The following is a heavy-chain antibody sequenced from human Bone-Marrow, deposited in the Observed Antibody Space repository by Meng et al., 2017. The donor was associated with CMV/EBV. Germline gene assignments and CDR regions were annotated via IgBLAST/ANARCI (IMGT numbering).Heavy chain of an antibody. CDR2: IYYNGMT. V-gene: IGHV4-59*01. J-gene: IGHJ4*02. Sequence: SETLSLTCTVSGGSISGYYWTWVRQPPGKGLEWIGFIYYNGMTNYNPSLKSRVTISIDSSKNQFSLTLSSVTTADTAVYYCARGGYYYDSSANQGEFDYWGQGTLVTASS. D-gene: IGHD3-22*01. CDR3: ARGGYYYDSSANQGEFDY. CDR1: GGSISGYY.